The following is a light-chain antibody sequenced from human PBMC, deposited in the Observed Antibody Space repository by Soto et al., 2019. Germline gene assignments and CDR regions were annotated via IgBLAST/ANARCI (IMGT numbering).Light chain of an antibody. CDR2: GAS. CDR1: QSVSSSY. J-gene: IGKJ1*01. Sequence: EIVLTQSPGTLSLSPGERGTLSCRSSQSVSSSYLASYQQKPAQAPRLLIYGASSRATGIPDRFSGSGSGTDFTLTISRLEPEDFAVYYCQQYGSSGTFGQGTKVDIK. CDR3: QQYGSSGT. V-gene: IGKV3-20*01.